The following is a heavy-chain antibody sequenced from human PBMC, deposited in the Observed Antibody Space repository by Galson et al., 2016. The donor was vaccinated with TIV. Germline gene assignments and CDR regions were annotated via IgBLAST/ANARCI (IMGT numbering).Heavy chain of an antibody. CDR3: ARDRQLDAYYHYYYYGMDV. D-gene: IGHD1-1*01. Sequence: SLRLSCASSGLSVSKNYMTWVRQAPGKGLEWVSLISDKGSTYYSDAVRGRFTTSRDNSKNILYLQMSSLRPEDTAVYYCARDRQLDAYYHYYYYGMDVWGQGTTVTVS. J-gene: IGHJ6*02. V-gene: IGHV3-66*03. CDR2: ISDKGST. CDR1: GLSVSKNY.